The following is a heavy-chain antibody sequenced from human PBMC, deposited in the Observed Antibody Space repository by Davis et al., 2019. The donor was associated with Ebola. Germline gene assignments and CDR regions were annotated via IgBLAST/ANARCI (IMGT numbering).Heavy chain of an antibody. D-gene: IGHD2-15*01. CDR3: ARVDSGGSPDC. CDR2: ISYDGSNK. V-gene: IGHV3-30-3*01. CDR1: GFTFSSYA. Sequence: PGGSLRLSCAASGFTFSSYAMHWVRQAPGKGLEWVAVISYDGSNKYYADSVKGRFTISRDNSKNTLYLQMNSLRAEDTAVYYCARVDSGGSPDCWGQGTLVTVSS. J-gene: IGHJ4*02.